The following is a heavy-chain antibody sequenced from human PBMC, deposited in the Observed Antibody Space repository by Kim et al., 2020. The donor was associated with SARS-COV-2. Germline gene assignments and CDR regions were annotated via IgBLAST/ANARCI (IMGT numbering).Heavy chain of an antibody. CDR2: IYSGGST. Sequence: GGSLRLSCAASGFTVSSNYMSWVRQAPGKGLEWVSVIYSGGSTYYADSVKGRFTISRDNSKNTLYLQMNSLRAEDTAVYYCARGPYGDLGKRRGSLEPFDYWGQGTLVTVSS. CDR3: ARGPYGDLGKRRGSLEPFDY. J-gene: IGHJ4*02. CDR1: GFTVSSNY. V-gene: IGHV3-66*02. D-gene: IGHD4-17*01.